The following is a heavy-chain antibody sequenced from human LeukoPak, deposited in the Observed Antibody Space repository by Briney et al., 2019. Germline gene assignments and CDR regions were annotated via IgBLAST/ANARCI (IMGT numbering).Heavy chain of an antibody. CDR1: GFTFSSYA. J-gene: IGHJ4*02. D-gene: IGHD4-17*01. V-gene: IGHV3-64D*06. CDR2: ISSNGGST. Sequence: GGSLRLSCSASGFTFSSYAMHWVRQAPGKGLKYVSAISSNGGSTYYADSVKGRFTISRDNSKNTLYLQMSSLRAEDTAVYYCVKDPRWGDYVHGDYWGQGTLVTVSS. CDR3: VKDPRWGDYVHGDY.